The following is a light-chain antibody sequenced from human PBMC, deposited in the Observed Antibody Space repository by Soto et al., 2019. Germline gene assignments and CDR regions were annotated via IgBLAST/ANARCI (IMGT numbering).Light chain of an antibody. CDR2: GAS. CDR1: QSVSSK. J-gene: IGKJ5*01. Sequence: IVVTQAPATLSAPSAAEASMKSTASQSVSSKLAWYQQKPGQAPRLLIYGASTRATGIPARFSGSGSGTEFTLIISSLQSEDSAVYYCPQHNIWGSITFGQGT. CDR3: PQHNIWGSIT. V-gene: IGKV3-15*01.